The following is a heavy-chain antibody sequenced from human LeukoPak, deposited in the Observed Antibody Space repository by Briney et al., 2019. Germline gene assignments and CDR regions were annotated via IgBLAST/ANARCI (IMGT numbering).Heavy chain of an antibody. J-gene: IGHJ5*02. V-gene: IGHV1-2*02. CDR2: INPNSGGT. CDR3: ARADRLDGNPYLIGP. CDR1: GYSFTDYY. Sequence: ASVKVSCKTSGYSFTDYYMHWVRQAPGQGLEWMGWINPNSGGTSTAQKFHGRLPMTRDTSITTVYMEVSWLTSDATAIYFCARADRLDGNPYLIGPWGQGTLVTVSS. D-gene: IGHD1-14*01.